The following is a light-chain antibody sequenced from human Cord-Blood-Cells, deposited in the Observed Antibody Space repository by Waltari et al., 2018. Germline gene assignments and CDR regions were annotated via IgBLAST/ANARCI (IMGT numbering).Light chain of an antibody. Sequence: QSALTQPASVSGSPGQSITISCTGTSSDVGSYNLVSWYQQHPGKALKLMIYDGSKRLSRVSNRLSGSNSDNTASLTTSGLQAEDEADYYCCSYAGSSTWVFGGGTKLTVL. CDR2: DGS. J-gene: IGLJ3*02. V-gene: IGLV2-23*01. CDR3: CSYAGSSTWV. CDR1: SSDVGSYNL.